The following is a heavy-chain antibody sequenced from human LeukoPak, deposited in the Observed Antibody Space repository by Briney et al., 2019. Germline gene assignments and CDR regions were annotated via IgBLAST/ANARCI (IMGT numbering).Heavy chain of an antibody. CDR3: ARGYDSGYYPPHLDY. CDR1: GLIFSIFR. V-gene: IGHV3-48*02. Sequence: PGGSLRLSCVASGLIFSIFRMDWVRQAPGKGLEWISYITKTSTSMYYADSEKGRFTISRDNGKNSLFLQMNSLRDADTAVYYCARGYDSGYYPPHLDYWGQGTLVTVSS. CDR2: ITKTSTSM. D-gene: IGHD3-22*01. J-gene: IGHJ4*02.